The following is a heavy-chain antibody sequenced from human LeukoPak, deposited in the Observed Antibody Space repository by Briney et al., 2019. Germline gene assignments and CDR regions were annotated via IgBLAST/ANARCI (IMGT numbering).Heavy chain of an antibody. CDR1: GGSISSTSHY. Sequence: PSETLSLTCTVSGGSISSTSHYWGWIRQPPGKGLEWIGSVYSSGSTYYNPSLKSRVTISVDTSKNQFSLKLSSVTAADTAVYYCARDSLQEAFDVWGQGTMVTVSS. CDR3: ARDSLQEAFDV. J-gene: IGHJ3*01. V-gene: IGHV4-39*07. CDR2: VYSSGST.